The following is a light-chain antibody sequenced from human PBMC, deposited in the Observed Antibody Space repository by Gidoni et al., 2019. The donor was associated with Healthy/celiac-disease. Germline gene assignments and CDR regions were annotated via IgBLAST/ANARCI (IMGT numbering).Light chain of an antibody. CDR2: DVS. CDR3: CSYAGSYTVV. CDR1: SSDVGGYNY. J-gene: IGLJ2*01. V-gene: IGLV2-11*01. Sequence: QSALTQPRSVSGSPGQPVTISCTGTSSDVGGYNYVSWYQQHPGKAPKLKIYDVSKRPSGVPDRFSGSKSGNTASLTISGLQAEDEADYYCCSYAGSYTVVFGGGTKLTVL.